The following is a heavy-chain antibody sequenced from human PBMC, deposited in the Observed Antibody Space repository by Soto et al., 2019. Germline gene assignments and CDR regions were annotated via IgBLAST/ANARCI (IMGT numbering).Heavy chain of an antibody. D-gene: IGHD5-18*01. CDR1: GGTFSSYA. Sequence: QVQLVQSGAEVKKPGSSVKVSCKASGGTFSSYAISWVRQAPGQELEWMGGIIPIFGTANYAQKFQGRVTITADKSTSTAYMELSSLRSEDTAVYYCASPFVDTAMYWWFDPWGQGTLVTVSS. V-gene: IGHV1-69*06. J-gene: IGHJ5*02. CDR3: ASPFVDTAMYWWFDP. CDR2: IIPIFGTA.